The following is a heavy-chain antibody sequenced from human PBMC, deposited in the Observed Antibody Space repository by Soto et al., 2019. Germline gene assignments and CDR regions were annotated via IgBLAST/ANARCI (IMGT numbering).Heavy chain of an antibody. D-gene: IGHD3-22*01. V-gene: IGHV3-64D*06. CDR2: ISTNGGST. CDR1: GFIFSSYA. CDR3: VKGEYYYDSSGYYPFDY. J-gene: IGHJ4*02. Sequence: PGGSLRLSCAASGFIFSSYAMSWVRQAPGKGLEYVSSISTNGGSTHYADSVKGRFTISRDNSKNTQYLQMSSLRADDTAVYYCVKGEYYYDSSGYYPFDYWGQGTLVTVSS.